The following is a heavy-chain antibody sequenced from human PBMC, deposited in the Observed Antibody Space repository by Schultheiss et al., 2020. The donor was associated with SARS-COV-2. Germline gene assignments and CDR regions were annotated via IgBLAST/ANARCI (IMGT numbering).Heavy chain of an antibody. V-gene: IGHV3-23*01. Sequence: GGSLRLSCAASGFTFSSYAMSWVRQTPGKGLEWVSAISGSGTSTYHADSVKGRLTISRDNSKNTLYLQMNRLRAEDTAVYYCAKDRGDFWSGYAPGYGMDVWGQGTTVTVSS. CDR3: AKDRGDFWSGYAPGYGMDV. CDR2: ISGSGTST. J-gene: IGHJ6*02. D-gene: IGHD3-3*01. CDR1: GFTFSSYA.